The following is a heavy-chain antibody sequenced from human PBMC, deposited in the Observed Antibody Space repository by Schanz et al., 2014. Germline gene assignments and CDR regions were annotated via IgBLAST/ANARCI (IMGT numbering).Heavy chain of an antibody. J-gene: IGHJ6*02. V-gene: IGHV3-23*05. CDR1: GFTFSNYA. D-gene: IGHD2-15*01. Sequence: DVQLLESGGGLVQPGGSLRLSCAASGFTFSNYAMSWVRQAPGKGLEWVSYICSSGNTIYYADSVKGRFTISRDNAKNSLYLQMNSLRAEDTAVYYCAKARRKSNCSGGRCFHYSYYGMDVWGQGTTVTVSS. CDR3: AKARRKSNCSGGRCFHYSYYGMDV. CDR2: ICSSGNTI.